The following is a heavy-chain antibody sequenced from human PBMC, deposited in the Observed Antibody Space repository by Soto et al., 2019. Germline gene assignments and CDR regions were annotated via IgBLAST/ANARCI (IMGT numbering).Heavy chain of an antibody. D-gene: IGHD2-15*01. CDR2: IIPIFGTA. CDR1: GGTFSSYA. Sequence: SVKVSCKAPGGTFSSYAISWVRQAPGQGLEWKGGIIPIFGTANYAQKFQGRVTITADESTSTAYMELSSLRSEDTAVYYCARDAKIRYYYYGMDVWGQGTTVTVSS. V-gene: IGHV1-69*13. CDR3: ARDAKIRYYYYGMDV. J-gene: IGHJ6*02.